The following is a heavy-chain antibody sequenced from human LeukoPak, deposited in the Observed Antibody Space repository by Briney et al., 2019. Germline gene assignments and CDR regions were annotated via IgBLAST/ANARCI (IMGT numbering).Heavy chain of an antibody. Sequence: PGGSLRLSCVGSEFTFKDYAMNWVRQAPGKGLEWVSHISGGSVGIYYAEFVRGRFTISRDNAKKSLYLQMNSLRAEDTAVYYCARATYYYDSVDAFDVWGQGTMVTVSS. CDR1: EFTFKDYA. CDR2: ISGGSVGI. J-gene: IGHJ3*01. D-gene: IGHD3-10*01. V-gene: IGHV3-48*01. CDR3: ARATYYYDSVDAFDV.